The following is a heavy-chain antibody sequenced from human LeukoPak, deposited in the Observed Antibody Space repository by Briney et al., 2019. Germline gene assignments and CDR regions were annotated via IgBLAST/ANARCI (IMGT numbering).Heavy chain of an antibody. Sequence: PGGSLRLSCAASGFTFSSYSMNWVRQAPGKGLEWVSSISSSSSYIYYAESVKGRFTISRDNAKKSLYLQMNSLRAEDTAVYYCTRVANDISTGCDYWGQGTLVTVSS. CDR3: TRVANDISTGCDY. V-gene: IGHV3-21*01. D-gene: IGHD3-9*01. J-gene: IGHJ4*02. CDR1: GFTFSSYS. CDR2: ISSSSSYI.